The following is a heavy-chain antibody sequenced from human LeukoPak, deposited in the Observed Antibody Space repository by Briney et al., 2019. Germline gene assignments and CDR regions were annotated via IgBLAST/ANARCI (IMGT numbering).Heavy chain of an antibody. Sequence: PGGSLRLSCAASGLTFSSNYMSWARQAPGKGLEWVSVIYSGGSTYYSDSVKGRFTISRDNSKNTLYLQMNSLRAEDTAVYYRARDAGPGVPGYWGQGTLVTVSS. J-gene: IGHJ4*02. V-gene: IGHV3-53*01. D-gene: IGHD1-1*01. CDR3: ARDAGPGVPGY. CDR2: IYSGGST. CDR1: GLTFSSNY.